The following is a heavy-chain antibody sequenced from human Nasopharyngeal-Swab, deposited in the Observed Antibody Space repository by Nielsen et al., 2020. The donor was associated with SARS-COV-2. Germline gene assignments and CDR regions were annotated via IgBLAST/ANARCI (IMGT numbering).Heavy chain of an antibody. V-gene: IGHV7-4-1*02. CDR2: INTNTGNP. J-gene: IGHJ6*02. D-gene: IGHD6-13*01. Sequence: ASVKVSCKASGYTFTSYAMNWVRQAPGQGLEWMGWINTNTGNPTCAQGFTGRFVFSLDTSVSTAYLQISSLKAEDTAVYYCARDTRSSWYYYYGMDVWGQGTTVTVSS. CDR3: ARDTRSSWYYYYGMDV. CDR1: GYTFTSYA.